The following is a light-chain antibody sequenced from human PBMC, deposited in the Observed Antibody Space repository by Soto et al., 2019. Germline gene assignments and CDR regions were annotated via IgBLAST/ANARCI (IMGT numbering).Light chain of an antibody. CDR2: DAS. Sequence: EIVLTQSPGTLSLSPGERATLSCRASQSVSSSYLAWYQQKPGQAPRLLIYDASNRATGTPARFSGSGSGTDFTLTISSLEPEDFAVYYCQQRSNWPPSITFGQGARLEI. CDR3: QQRSNWPPSIT. J-gene: IGKJ5*01. V-gene: IGKV3-11*01. CDR1: QSVSSSY.